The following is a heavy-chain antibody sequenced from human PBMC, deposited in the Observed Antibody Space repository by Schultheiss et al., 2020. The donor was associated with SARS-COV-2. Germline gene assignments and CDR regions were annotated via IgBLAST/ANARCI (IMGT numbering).Heavy chain of an antibody. CDR2: ISSSSTI. J-gene: IGHJ5*02. CDR1: GFTFSDYY. CDR3: ASERGSGTYRGWFDP. D-gene: IGHD3-16*02. V-gene: IGHV3-69-1*01. Sequence: GGSLRLSCAASGFTFSDYYMNWVRQAPGKGLEWVSSISSSSTIYYADSVKGRFTISRDNAKNSLYLQMNSLRAEDTAMYYCASERGSGTYRGWFDPWGQGTLVTVSS.